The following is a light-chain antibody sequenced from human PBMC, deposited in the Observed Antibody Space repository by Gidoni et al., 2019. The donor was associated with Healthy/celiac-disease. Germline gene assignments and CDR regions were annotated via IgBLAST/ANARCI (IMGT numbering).Light chain of an antibody. CDR1: QSVSSY. CDR2: DAS. CDR3: QQRSNWPPAIT. V-gene: IGKV3-11*01. Sequence: EIVLTQSPATLSLSPGEGATLSCRASQSVSSYLAWYQQKPGQAPRLLIYDASNRATGIPARFSGSGSGTDFTLTISSLEPEEFAVYYCQQRSNWPPAITFGQGTRLEIK. J-gene: IGKJ5*01.